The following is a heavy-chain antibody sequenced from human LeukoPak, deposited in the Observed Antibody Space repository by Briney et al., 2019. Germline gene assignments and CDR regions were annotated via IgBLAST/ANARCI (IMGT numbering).Heavy chain of an antibody. CDR2: ISAYNGNT. CDR3: AKAMYASSSAVD. CDR1: GYTFTSYG. Sequence: ASVKVSCKASGYTFTSYGISWVRQAPGQGLEWMGWISAYNGNTNYAQKLQGRVTMTTDTSTTTAYVEIRSLTSEDTAMYYCAKAMYASSSAVDWGQGTLVTVS. V-gene: IGHV1-18*01. D-gene: IGHD2-8*01. J-gene: IGHJ4*02.